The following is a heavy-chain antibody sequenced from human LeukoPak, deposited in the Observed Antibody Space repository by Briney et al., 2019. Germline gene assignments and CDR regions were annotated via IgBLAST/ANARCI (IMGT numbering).Heavy chain of an antibody. CDR1: GYSFTNYW. D-gene: IGHD4-23*01. J-gene: IGHJ4*02. V-gene: IGHV5-51*01. Sequence: GESLKISCKASGYSFTNYWIGWVRQMPGKGLEWMGIIYPGDSDTRYRPSFEGQVTISADTSTSTAFVQWSSLKASDTAIYYCGVRDYGGNSYFDSRGQGALVTVSS. CDR2: IYPGDSDT. CDR3: GVRDYGGNSYFDS.